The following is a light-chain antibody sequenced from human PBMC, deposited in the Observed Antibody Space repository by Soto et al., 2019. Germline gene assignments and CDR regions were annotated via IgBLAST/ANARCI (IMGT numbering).Light chain of an antibody. J-gene: IGLJ2*01. CDR3: CSYAGSYTFVV. V-gene: IGLV2-23*02. CDR1: SSDVGSYNL. Sequence: QSALTQPASVSGSPGQSITISCTGSSSDVGSYNLVSWYQQPPGKAPKLMIYEVSQRPSGVSNRFSGSKSGNTASLTISGLQAEDEADYFCCSYAGSYTFVVFGGGTKLTVL. CDR2: EVS.